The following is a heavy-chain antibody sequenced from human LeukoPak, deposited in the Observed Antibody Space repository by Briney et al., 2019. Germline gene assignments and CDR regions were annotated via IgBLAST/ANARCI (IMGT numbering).Heavy chain of an antibody. D-gene: IGHD6-19*01. CDR3: AREGAVAGDLDY. Sequence: PGGSLRLSCAASGFTFSSYGMHWVRQAPGKGLEWVSSISSSSSYIYYADSVKGRFTISRDNAKNSLYLQMNSLRAEDTAVYYCAREGAVAGDLDYWGQGTLVTVSS. CDR1: GFTFSSYG. CDR2: ISSSSSYI. V-gene: IGHV3-21*01. J-gene: IGHJ4*02.